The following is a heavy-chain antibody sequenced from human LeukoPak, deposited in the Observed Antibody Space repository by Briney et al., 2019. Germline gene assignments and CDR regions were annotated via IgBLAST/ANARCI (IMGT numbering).Heavy chain of an antibody. CDR2: INPNSGGT. CDR3: ARDTNARARLDP. J-gene: IGHJ5*02. Sequence: ASVKVSCKASGYTFTGYYMHWVRQAPGQGLEWMGRINPNSGGTNYAQKFQGRVTMTRDTSISTAYMELSRLRSDDTAVYYCARDTNARARLDPWGQGTLVTVSS. CDR1: GYTFTGYY. V-gene: IGHV1-2*06. D-gene: IGHD2-8*01.